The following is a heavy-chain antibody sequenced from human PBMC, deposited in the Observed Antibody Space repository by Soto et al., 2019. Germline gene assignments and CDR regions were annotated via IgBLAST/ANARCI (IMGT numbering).Heavy chain of an antibody. J-gene: IGHJ5*02. V-gene: IGHV3-15*01. CDR1: GFTFSNAW. CDR3: TTDRVWFGELFWGSGGGNNWFDP. CDR2: IKSKTDGGTT. Sequence: EVQLVESGGGLVKPGGSLRLSCAASGFTFSNAWMSWVRQAPGKGLEWVGRIKSKTDGGTTDYAAPVKGRFTISRDDSKNTLYLQMNSLKTEDTAVYYCTTDRVWFGELFWGSGGGNNWFDPWGQGTLVTVSS. D-gene: IGHD3-10*01.